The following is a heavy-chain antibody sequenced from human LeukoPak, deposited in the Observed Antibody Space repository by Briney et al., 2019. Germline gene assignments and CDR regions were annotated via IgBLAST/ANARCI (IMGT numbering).Heavy chain of an antibody. J-gene: IGHJ4*02. Sequence: ASVKVSCKASGYTFSTYDITWVRQAPGQGLEWMGWIGGYTHNTNLAEKVQDRLTLTADISTSTAYMELSSLRSDDTAVYYCARDHGTYNSSWYGLLLLMRRPGFDYWGQGTLVTVSS. CDR1: GYTFSTYD. V-gene: IGHV1-18*01. CDR3: ARDHGTYNSSWYGLLLLMRRPGFDY. CDR2: IGGYTHNT. D-gene: IGHD6-13*01.